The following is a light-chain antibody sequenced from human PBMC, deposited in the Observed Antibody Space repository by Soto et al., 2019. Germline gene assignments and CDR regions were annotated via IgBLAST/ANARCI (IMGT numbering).Light chain of an antibody. CDR3: LQDYSYPLT. Sequence: AIQMTQSPSSLSVSVGDRVTITCRASQDIRDDLGWYQQKPGKAPNLLIYVASNLQSGVPSRFSGSGSGTEFTLTISSLQPEDFATYYCLQDYSYPLTFGGGTKVEIK. CDR1: QDIRDD. CDR2: VAS. V-gene: IGKV1-6*02. J-gene: IGKJ4*01.